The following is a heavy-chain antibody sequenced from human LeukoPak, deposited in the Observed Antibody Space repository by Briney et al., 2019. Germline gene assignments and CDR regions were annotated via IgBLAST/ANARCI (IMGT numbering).Heavy chain of an antibody. Sequence: SVKVSCKASGGTFSSYAISWVRQAPGQGLGWMGRIIPIFGIANYAQKFQGRVTITADKSTSTAYMELSSLGSEDTAVYYCARALEAGGDDSLLGDWGQGTLVTVSS. CDR3: ARALEAGGDDSLLGD. CDR2: IIPIFGIA. CDR1: GGTFSSYA. D-gene: IGHD3-22*01. J-gene: IGHJ4*02. V-gene: IGHV1-69*04.